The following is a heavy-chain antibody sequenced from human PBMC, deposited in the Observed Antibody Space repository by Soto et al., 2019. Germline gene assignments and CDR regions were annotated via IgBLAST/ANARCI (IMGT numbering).Heavy chain of an antibody. CDR1: GFTFSSYS. J-gene: IGHJ4*02. CDR3: ARGRRKLAVALTNFDY. CDR2: ISSSSSYI. D-gene: IGHD6-19*01. V-gene: IGHV3-21*01. Sequence: GGSLRLSCAASGFTFSSYSMNWVRQAPGKGLEWVSSISSSSSYIYHADSVEGRFTISRDNAKNSLYLQMNSLRAEDTAVYYCARGRRKLAVALTNFDYWGQGTLVTVS.